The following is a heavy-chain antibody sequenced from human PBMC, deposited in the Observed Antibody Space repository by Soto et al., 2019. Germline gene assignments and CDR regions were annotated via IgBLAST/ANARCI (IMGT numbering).Heavy chain of an antibody. J-gene: IGHJ4*02. CDR3: AHRLSNWNPLEY. CDR2: IYWDDDK. Sequence: QITLKESGPPLVKPTQTLTLTCTFSGFSLSTSGVGVGWIRQPPGKALEWLALIYWDDDKRYSPSLKSRLTITKDTSKNQVVLTMTNMDPVDTATYYCAHRLSNWNPLEYWGQGTLVTVSS. D-gene: IGHD1-20*01. V-gene: IGHV2-5*02. CDR1: GFSLSTSGVG.